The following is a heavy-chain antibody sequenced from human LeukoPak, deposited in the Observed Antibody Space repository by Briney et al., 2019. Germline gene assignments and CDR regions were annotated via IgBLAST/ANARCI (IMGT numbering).Heavy chain of an antibody. Sequence: GGSLRLSCAASGFTVSSTYMSWVRQAPGKGLEWVSVIYKDGKIYYIDSVKGRFTISRDTSKNTLYLQMNSLRVEDTAVYYCASRHCSGGDCYFAGADPFDHWGLGTLVTVSS. CDR1: GFTVSSTY. CDR2: IYKDGKI. V-gene: IGHV3-53*01. J-gene: IGHJ4*02. CDR3: ASRHCSGGDCYFAGADPFDH. D-gene: IGHD2-21*01.